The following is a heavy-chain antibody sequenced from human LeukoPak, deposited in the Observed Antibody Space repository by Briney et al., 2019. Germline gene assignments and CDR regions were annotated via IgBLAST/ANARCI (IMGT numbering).Heavy chain of an antibody. CDR3: ARDDRTDYFDY. Sequence: GGSPRLSCAASGFTVSSNYMSWVRQAPGKGLEWVSVIYSGGSTYYADSVKGRFTISRDNSKNTLYLQMNSLRAEDTAVYYCARDDRTDYFDYWGQGTLVTVSS. V-gene: IGHV3-66*01. J-gene: IGHJ4*02. CDR2: IYSGGST. CDR1: GFTVSSNY.